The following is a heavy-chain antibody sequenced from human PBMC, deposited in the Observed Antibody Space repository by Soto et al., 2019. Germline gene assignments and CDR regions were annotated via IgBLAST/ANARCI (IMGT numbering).Heavy chain of an antibody. D-gene: IGHD1-26*01. V-gene: IGHV3-23*01. CDR3: AKGKGVGATPDGANC. CDR1: GFTFSSYG. CDR2: IRSDGDTT. Sequence: EVQVLESGGGLVQPGGSLRLSCGASGFTFSSYGMNWVRQAPGKGLEWVSGIRSDGDTTYNAESVKGRFTVSRDGSKNTVYSQMNSLRAEDTAVYYCAKGKGVGATPDGANCWGQGTLVTVSS. J-gene: IGHJ4*02.